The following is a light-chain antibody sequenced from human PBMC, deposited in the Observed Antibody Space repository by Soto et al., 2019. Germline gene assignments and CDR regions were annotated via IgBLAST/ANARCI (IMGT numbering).Light chain of an antibody. CDR3: QSYDSSLSVV. CDR1: SSNIGAGYD. V-gene: IGLV1-40*01. Sequence: QSVLTQPPSVSGAPGQRVTISCTGSSSNIGAGYDVHWYQQFPGTAPKLLIYGNNNRPSGVPDRISGSKSGTSASLAITGLQAEDEADYYCQSYDSSLSVVFGGGTKLTVL. J-gene: IGLJ2*01. CDR2: GNN.